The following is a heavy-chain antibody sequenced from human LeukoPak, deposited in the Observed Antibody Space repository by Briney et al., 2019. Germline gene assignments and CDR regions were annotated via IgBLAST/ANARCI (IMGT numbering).Heavy chain of an antibody. CDR3: AKDRPQYCSGGSCDVNFDY. CDR2: IRYDGNNK. V-gene: IGHV3-30*02. J-gene: IGHJ4*02. CDR1: GFTFSSYG. Sequence: GGSLRLSCAASGFTFSSYGMHWVRQAPGTGLEWVASIRYDGNNKYYADSVKGRFTISGDNSKNTLYLQMNSLRAEDTAVYYCAKDRPQYCSGGSCDVNFDYWGQGTLITVSS. D-gene: IGHD2-15*01.